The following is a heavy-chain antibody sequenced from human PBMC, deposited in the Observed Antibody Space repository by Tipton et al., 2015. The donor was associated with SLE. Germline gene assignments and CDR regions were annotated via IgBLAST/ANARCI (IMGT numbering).Heavy chain of an antibody. J-gene: IGHJ6*02. CDR3: ARGRVTWRGAIIGVDV. CDR1: GGSLTHYY. V-gene: IGHV4-59*08. Sequence: TLSLTCTVSGGSLTHYYWTWIRQTPGKGLGWIGYISYGGGTNYNPSLKSPVTMSVDTSKNQVSLKLTSVTAADTAVYYCARGRVTWRGAIIGVDVWGQGTTVTVSS. D-gene: IGHD2-21*02. CDR2: ISYGGGT.